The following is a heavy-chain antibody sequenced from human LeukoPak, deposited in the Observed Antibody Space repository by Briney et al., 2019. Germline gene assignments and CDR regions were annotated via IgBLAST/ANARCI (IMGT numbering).Heavy chain of an antibody. CDR3: ARARGYSYASDY. V-gene: IGHV4-34*12. J-gene: IGHJ4*02. CDR2: VFYSGTT. Sequence: SETLSLTCAVYGGSLNGHYWSWIRQPPGKGLEWIGSVFYSGTTYYNPSLKSRVTISLDMSKNQFSLKLNSVTAADTAVYYCARARGYSYASDYWGQGTLVTVSS. D-gene: IGHD5-18*01. CDR1: GGSLNGHY.